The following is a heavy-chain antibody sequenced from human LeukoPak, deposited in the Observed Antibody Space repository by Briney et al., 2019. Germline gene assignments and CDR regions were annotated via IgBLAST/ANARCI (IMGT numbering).Heavy chain of an antibody. J-gene: IGHJ4*02. CDR3: ARGIHYYDSSGSAAFDY. V-gene: IGHV3-66*02. CDR2: IYSGGST. Sequence: SGGSLRLSCAASGFTFSSYWMSWVRQAPGKGLEWVSVIYSGGSTYYADSVKGRFTISRDNSKNTLYLQMNSLRAEDTAVYYCARGIHYYDSSGSAAFDYWGQGTLVTVSS. D-gene: IGHD3-22*01. CDR1: GFTFSSYW.